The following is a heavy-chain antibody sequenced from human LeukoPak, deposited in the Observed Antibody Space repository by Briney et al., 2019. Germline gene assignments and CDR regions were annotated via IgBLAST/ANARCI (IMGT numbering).Heavy chain of an antibody. J-gene: IGHJ4*02. CDR3: ATIPSTELNAY. CDR1: GFTFSSYG. Sequence: VVSLGLSCAASGFTFSSYGMNWVRQAPGKGLEWLSSISSSSSYIYYAESVRGRFTISRDNTKNSLYLQMNNLRADDTAVYFCATIPSTELNAYWGQGTLVTVSA. D-gene: IGHD2-21*01. CDR2: ISSSSSYI. V-gene: IGHV3-21*01.